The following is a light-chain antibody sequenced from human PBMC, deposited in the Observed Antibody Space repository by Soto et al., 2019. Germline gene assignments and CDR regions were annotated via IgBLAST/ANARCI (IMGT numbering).Light chain of an antibody. CDR1: QSVNSKF. Sequence: EVVLTQSPGPLSWSPGERVTLSCRTSQSVNSKFLSWFQQKPGQPPRLLLYAASKRAAGTPDRFSGAGSGTDFTLIISRLEPEDSAIYHCQLYGSYMFTFGKGTKLEI. J-gene: IGKJ2*01. V-gene: IGKV3-20*01. CDR3: QLYGSYMFT. CDR2: AAS.